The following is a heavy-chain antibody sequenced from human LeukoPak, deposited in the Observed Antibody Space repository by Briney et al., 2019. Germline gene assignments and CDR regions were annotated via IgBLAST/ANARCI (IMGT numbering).Heavy chain of an antibody. CDR1: GGSISSYY. Sequence: SETLSLTCTVSGGSISSYYWSWIRQPAGKGLEWIGRIYTSGSTNYNPSLKSRVTMSVDTSKNQFSLKLSSVTAADTAVYYCARDCSSTSCYDAFDIWGQGTMVTVSS. D-gene: IGHD2-2*01. CDR2: IYTSGST. CDR3: ARDCSSTSCYDAFDI. J-gene: IGHJ3*02. V-gene: IGHV4-4*07.